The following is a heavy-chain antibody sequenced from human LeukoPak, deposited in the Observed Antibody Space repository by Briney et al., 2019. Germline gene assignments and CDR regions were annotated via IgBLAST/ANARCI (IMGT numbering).Heavy chain of an antibody. CDR1: GGSISSYH. V-gene: IGHV4-4*07. D-gene: IGHD5-18*01. Sequence: PSETLSLTCTVSGGSISSYHWSWIRQPAGKGLEWNGRVYTSGSTNYNPSLKSRVTMSVDTSKEQLSLKLSSVTAADTAVYYCARDWLYSYGYSYFDYWGQGTLVTVSS. CDR3: ARDWLYSYGYSYFDY. J-gene: IGHJ4*02. CDR2: VYTSGST.